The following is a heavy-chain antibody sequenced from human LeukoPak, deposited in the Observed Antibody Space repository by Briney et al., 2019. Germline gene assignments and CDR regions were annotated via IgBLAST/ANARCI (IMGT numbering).Heavy chain of an antibody. V-gene: IGHV3-33*01. CDR3: AREGSGSYYYDY. J-gene: IGHJ4*02. CDR1: GVTFSGYG. CDR2: IWFDGSKK. Sequence: GGSLRLSCAASGVTFSGYGMHWVRQAPGKGLEWVAVIWFDGSKKYYAESVRGRFTISRDNAKNTLSLQMNSLRAEDTAVYYCAREGSGSYYYDYWGQGTLVTVSS. D-gene: IGHD1-26*01.